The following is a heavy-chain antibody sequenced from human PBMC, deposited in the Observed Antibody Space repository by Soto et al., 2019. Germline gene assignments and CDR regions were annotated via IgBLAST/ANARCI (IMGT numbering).Heavy chain of an antibody. CDR3: AKDIISIAVAGTTAVY. Sequence: GGSLRLSCAASGFTFSSYAMSWVRQAPGKGLEWVSAISGSGGSTYYADSVKGRFTISRDNSKNTLYLQMNSLRAEDTAVYYCAKDIISIAVAGTTAVYWGHGTLVTVSS. D-gene: IGHD6-19*01. V-gene: IGHV3-23*01. CDR2: ISGSGGST. CDR1: GFTFSSYA. J-gene: IGHJ4*01.